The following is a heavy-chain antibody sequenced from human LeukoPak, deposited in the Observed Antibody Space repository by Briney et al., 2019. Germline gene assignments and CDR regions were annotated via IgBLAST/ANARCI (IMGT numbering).Heavy chain of an antibody. J-gene: IGHJ5*02. Sequence: SETLSLTCAVYGGSISSSSYYWGWIRQPPGKGLEWIGSIYYSGSTYYNPSLNSRVTISVDTSKNQFSLKLSSVTAADTAVYYCARHADIVVVPAANGGWFDPWGQGTLVTVSS. V-gene: IGHV4-39*01. CDR2: IYYSGST. CDR1: GGSISSSSYY. CDR3: ARHADIVVVPAANGGWFDP. D-gene: IGHD2-2*01.